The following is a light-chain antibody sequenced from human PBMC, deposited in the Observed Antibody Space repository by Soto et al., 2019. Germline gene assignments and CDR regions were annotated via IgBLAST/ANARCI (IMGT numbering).Light chain of an antibody. CDR2: GIF. CDR3: QQRSNFIT. V-gene: IGKV3D-20*02. Sequence: EIILTQSPDTLSLSPGERATLSCRASQTVSSNYLAWYQQKPGQAPSLLIYGIFTRATGIPARFSGSGSGTDFTLTISSLESEDFAVYYCQQRSNFITFGQGTRLEIK. CDR1: QTVSSNY. J-gene: IGKJ5*01.